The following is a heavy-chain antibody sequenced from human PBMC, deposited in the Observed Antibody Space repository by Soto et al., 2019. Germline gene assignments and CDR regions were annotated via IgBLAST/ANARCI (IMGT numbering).Heavy chain of an antibody. V-gene: IGHV3-30-3*01. CDR3: ARDQGEQLLTMGYYGMEV. Sequence: GGALSLSCSASGFTFGSDPMHWVRQAPRKGLDWVAVISYDGSNKYYAGSVTGRFTISRDNSKNTLYLQMNSLRAEDTAVYYCARDQGEQLLTMGYYGMEVGGEGTTVSVSS. D-gene: IGHD3-10*01. CDR1: GFTFGSDP. J-gene: IGHJ6*04. CDR2: ISYDGSNK.